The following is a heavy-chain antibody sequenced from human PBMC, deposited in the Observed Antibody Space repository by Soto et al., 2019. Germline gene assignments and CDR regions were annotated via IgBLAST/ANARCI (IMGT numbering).Heavy chain of an antibody. Sequence: GGSLRLSCAASGFTFSSYGMHWVRQAPGKGLEWVAVISYDGSNKYYADSVKGRFTISRDNSKNTLYLQMNSLRAEDTAVYYCAKSQPGYDYVWGRLEPFYGMDVWGQGTTVTVSS. CDR2: ISYDGSNK. CDR3: AKSQPGYDYVWGRLEPFYGMDV. CDR1: GFTFSSYG. V-gene: IGHV3-30*18. J-gene: IGHJ6*02. D-gene: IGHD3-16*01.